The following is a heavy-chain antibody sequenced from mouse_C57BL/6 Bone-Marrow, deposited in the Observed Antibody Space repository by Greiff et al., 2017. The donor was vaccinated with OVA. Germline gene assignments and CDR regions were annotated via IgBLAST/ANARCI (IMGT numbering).Heavy chain of an antibody. CDR1: GFAFSSYW. Sequence: VKLVESGAELVKPGASVKISCTASGFAFSSYWMNWVKQRPGKGLEWIGQIYPGDGDTNYNGKFKGKATLTADKSSSTAYMQLSSLTSEDSAVYFCARDYGSSFYAMDYWGQGTSVTVSS. CDR2: IYPGDGDT. V-gene: IGHV1-80*01. J-gene: IGHJ4*01. D-gene: IGHD1-1*01. CDR3: ARDYGSSFYAMDY.